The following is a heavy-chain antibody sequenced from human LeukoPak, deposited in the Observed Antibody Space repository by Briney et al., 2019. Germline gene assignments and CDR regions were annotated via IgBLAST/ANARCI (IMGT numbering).Heavy chain of an antibody. J-gene: IGHJ4*02. D-gene: IGHD6-13*01. Sequence: GGSLRLSCAASGCTFSSYAMTWVRQAPAKGLEGVSRISGSGGTTYYADSVKGRFTISRDNSKNTLYLQMNSLRAEDTAVYYCAKDQVSSGYYFDYWGQGTLVTVSS. CDR1: GCTFSSYA. CDR2: ISGSGGTT. CDR3: AKDQVSSGYYFDY. V-gene: IGHV3-23*01.